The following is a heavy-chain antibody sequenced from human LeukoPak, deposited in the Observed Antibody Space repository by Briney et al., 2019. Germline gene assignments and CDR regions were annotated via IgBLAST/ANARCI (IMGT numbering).Heavy chain of an antibody. CDR3: ARYCSGGSCYLANDY. D-gene: IGHD2-15*01. J-gene: IGHJ4*02. CDR1: GFTFSSYS. Sequence: GGSLRLSCAASGFTFSSYSMNWVRQAPGKGLEWVSSISSSSSYIYYADSVKGRFTMSRDNAKNSLYLQMNSLRAEDTAVYYCARYCSGGSCYLANDYWGQGTLVTVSS. V-gene: IGHV3-21*01. CDR2: ISSSSSYI.